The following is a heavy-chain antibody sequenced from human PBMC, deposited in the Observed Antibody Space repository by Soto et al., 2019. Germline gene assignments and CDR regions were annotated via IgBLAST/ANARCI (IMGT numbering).Heavy chain of an antibody. CDR1: GFTFSSYG. CDR3: AKDVSELRFLEWLVFGY. J-gene: IGHJ4*02. V-gene: IGHV3-30*18. CDR2: ISYDGSNK. D-gene: IGHD3-3*01. Sequence: QVQLVESGGGVVQPGRSLRLSCAASGFTFSSYGMHWVRQAPGKGLEWVAVISYDGSNKYYADSVKGRFTISRDNSKNTLYLQMNGLGAEDTAVYYCAKDVSELRFLEWLVFGYWVQGTLVTVSS.